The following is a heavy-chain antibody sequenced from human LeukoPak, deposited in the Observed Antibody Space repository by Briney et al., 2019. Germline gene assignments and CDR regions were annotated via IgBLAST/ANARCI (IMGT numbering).Heavy chain of an antibody. CDR1: GFTFSTYA. CDR3: VYDGGGEDGYNLGIHY. V-gene: IGHV3-30*18. Sequence: GGSLRLSCAASGFTFSTYAMHWVRQAPGKGLEWVALISHDGSDKYYADSVKGRFTISRDNSKNTLYMQMNSLRAEDTALYYWVYDGGGEDGYNLGIHYWGQGTLVTVSS. J-gene: IGHJ4*02. CDR2: ISHDGSDK. D-gene: IGHD5-24*01.